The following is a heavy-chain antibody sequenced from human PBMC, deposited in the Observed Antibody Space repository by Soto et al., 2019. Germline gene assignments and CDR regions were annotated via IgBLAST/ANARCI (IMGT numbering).Heavy chain of an antibody. D-gene: IGHD2-8*01. CDR3: ARPICTTPDCLRPYDLYGLDV. CDR1: GYTFTDFA. CDR2: INAGIGNM. V-gene: IGHV1-3*01. J-gene: IGHJ6*02. Sequence: GASVKVSCKTSGYTFTDFAIHWVRQTPGLSLEWMGWINAGIGNMRYSQKFQGRVSLTRDTSTSTVFMELRRLTPEDTAVYYCARPICTTPDCLRPYDLYGLDVWGHGTTVTAP.